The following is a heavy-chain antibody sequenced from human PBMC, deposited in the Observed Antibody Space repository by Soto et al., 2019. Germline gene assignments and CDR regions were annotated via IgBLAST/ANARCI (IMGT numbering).Heavy chain of an antibody. CDR1: GFTFSDYY. CDR3: ASDPYYYASGY. D-gene: IGHD3-10*01. Sequence: QVQLVESGGTLVKPGGSLRLSCAASGFTFSDYYMTWIRQAPGKGLEWVSYISGSGTTIYYADSVKGRFTVSRNNAKNSLHLQLNSLRAEDTAVYYCASDPYYYASGYWGQGTLVTVSS. V-gene: IGHV3-11*01. J-gene: IGHJ4*02. CDR2: ISGSGTTI.